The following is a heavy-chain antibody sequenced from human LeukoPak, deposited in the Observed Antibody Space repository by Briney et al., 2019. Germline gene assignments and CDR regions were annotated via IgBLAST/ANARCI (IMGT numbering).Heavy chain of an antibody. J-gene: IGHJ6*03. CDR1: GYTFTSYY. CDR3: ARDKAAGRYYYYYMDV. Sequence: GASVKVSCKASGYTFTSYYTHWVRQAPGQGLEWMGIINPSGGSTSYAQKFQGRVTMTRDMSTSTVYMELSSLRSEDTAVYYCARDKAAGRYYYYYMDVWGKGTTVTVSS. CDR2: INPSGGST. V-gene: IGHV1-46*01. D-gene: IGHD3-10*01.